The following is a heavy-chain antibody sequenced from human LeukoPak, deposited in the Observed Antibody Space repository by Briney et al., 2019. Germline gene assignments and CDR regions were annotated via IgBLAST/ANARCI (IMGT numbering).Heavy chain of an antibody. CDR3: AKDVPRYCSGGSCSTIDY. Sequence: GGSLRLSCAASGFTFSSYGMHWVRQAPGKGLEWVAFIRYDGSNKYYADSVKGRFTISRDNSKNTLYLQMNSLRAEDTAAYYCAKDVPRYCSGGSCSTIDYWGQGTLVTVSS. D-gene: IGHD2-15*01. CDR1: GFTFSSYG. V-gene: IGHV3-30*02. J-gene: IGHJ4*02. CDR2: IRYDGSNK.